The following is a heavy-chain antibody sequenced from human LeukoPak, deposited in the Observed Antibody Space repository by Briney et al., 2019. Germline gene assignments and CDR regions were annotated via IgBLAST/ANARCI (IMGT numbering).Heavy chain of an antibody. Sequence: SESLSLTCTVSGGSISSYYWSWIRQPPGRGLEWIGYIYYSGSTNYNPSLKSRVTISVDTSKNQISLKLSSVTAADTAVYYCASGAGITGTTPFDYWGQGTLVTVSS. J-gene: IGHJ4*02. V-gene: IGHV4-59*01. CDR3: ASGAGITGTTPFDY. D-gene: IGHD1-7*01. CDR1: GGSISSYY. CDR2: IYYSGST.